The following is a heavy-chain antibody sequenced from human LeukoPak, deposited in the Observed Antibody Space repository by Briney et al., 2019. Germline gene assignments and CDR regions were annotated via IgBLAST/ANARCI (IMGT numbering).Heavy chain of an antibody. CDR2: ISYSGSI. CDR3: ARVENYGSGSSEYWFDP. D-gene: IGHD3-10*01. J-gene: IGHJ5*02. V-gene: IGHV4-59*01. Sequence: SETLSLTCTVSGGSISSYYWSWIRQPPGKGLEWIGYISYSGSINFNPSLKSRVTISVDTSKNQFSLHLTSVTAADTAVYYCARVENYGSGSSEYWFDPWGQGTLVTVSS. CDR1: GGSISSYY.